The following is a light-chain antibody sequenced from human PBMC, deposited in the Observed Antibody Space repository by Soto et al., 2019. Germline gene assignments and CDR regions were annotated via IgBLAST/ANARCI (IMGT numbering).Light chain of an antibody. J-gene: IGKJ5*01. CDR3: QQYDHLPIT. CDR2: DAS. V-gene: IGKV1-33*01. CDR1: QSISNR. Sequence: DIQMTQSPSTLSASVGDRVTITCRASQSISNRLAWYQQKPGEAPKLLIYDASKLETGVPSRFSGSGSGTDFTFTISSLQPEDFATYHCQQYDHLPITFGQGTRLEIK.